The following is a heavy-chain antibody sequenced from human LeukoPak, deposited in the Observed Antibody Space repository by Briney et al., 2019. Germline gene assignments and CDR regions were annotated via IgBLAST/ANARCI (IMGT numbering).Heavy chain of an antibody. CDR2: IYYSGST. J-gene: IGHJ4*02. CDR1: VGSISSYY. Sequence: SETLSLTCTVSVGSISSYYWSWIRQPPGKGLEWIGYIYYSGSTNYNPSLKSRVTISIDTSKNQFSLKLSSVTAADTAMYYCASHYGSGFDYWGQGTLVTASS. CDR3: ASHYGSGFDY. D-gene: IGHD3-10*01. V-gene: IGHV4-59*01.